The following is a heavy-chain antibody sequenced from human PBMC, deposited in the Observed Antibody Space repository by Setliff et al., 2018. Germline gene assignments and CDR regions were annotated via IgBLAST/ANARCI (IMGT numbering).Heavy chain of an antibody. CDR2: VFHTGST. CDR1: SGSIGSHY. Sequence: ETLSLTCSVSSGSIGSHYWNWMRQPPGKGLEWIGHVFHTGSTKYNPSLRSRVTISVDTSENYFSLRLTSVTAADTAVYYCARAPPSVPYGDYGPRQYFDLWGRGSLVTVSS. J-gene: IGHJ2*01. CDR3: ARAPPSVPYGDYGPRQYFDL. V-gene: IGHV4-59*11. D-gene: IGHD4-17*01.